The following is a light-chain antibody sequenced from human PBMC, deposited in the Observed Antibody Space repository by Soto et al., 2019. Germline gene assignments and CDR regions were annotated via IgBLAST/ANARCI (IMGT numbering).Light chain of an antibody. CDR3: SSDTSSTTEV. V-gene: IGLV2-14*01. CDR1: SSDVGGNNY. CDR2: DFS. Sequence: QSALTQPASVSASPGQSITISCTGTSSDVGGNNYVSWYQQHRGKATKLMIDDFSSRPSVASNRFSGSKSANTASLTISGLPGEDEADYYCSSDTSSTTEVFGTGTQLTVL. J-gene: IGLJ1*01.